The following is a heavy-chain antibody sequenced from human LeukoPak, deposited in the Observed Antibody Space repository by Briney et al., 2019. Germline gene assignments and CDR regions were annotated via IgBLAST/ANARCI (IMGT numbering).Heavy chain of an antibody. V-gene: IGHV3-23*01. Sequence: GGSLRLSCAASGFIFSSNAMTWVRQAPGKGLEWVSSISGSGAYTYYADSVKGRFTISRDNSKSTLYLQMNSLRAEDTAVYYCAKIVTTMSDYWGQGTLVTVSS. D-gene: IGHD2-21*02. J-gene: IGHJ4*02. CDR3: AKIVTTMSDY. CDR2: ISGSGAYT. CDR1: GFIFSSNA.